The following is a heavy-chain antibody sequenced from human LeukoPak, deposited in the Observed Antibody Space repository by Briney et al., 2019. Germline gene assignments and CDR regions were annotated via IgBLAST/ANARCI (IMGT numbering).Heavy chain of an antibody. CDR3: ARGGGYDFWSGSRAEYFQH. CDR2: INPNSGGT. V-gene: IGHV1-2*02. D-gene: IGHD3-3*01. J-gene: IGHJ1*01. Sequence: ASVKVSCKASGYTFTGYYMHWVRQAPGQGLEWMGWINPNSGGTNYAQKFQGRVTMTRDTSISTAYMELSRLRSDDTAVYYCARGGGYDFWSGSRAEYFQHWGQGTLVTVSS. CDR1: GYTFTGYY.